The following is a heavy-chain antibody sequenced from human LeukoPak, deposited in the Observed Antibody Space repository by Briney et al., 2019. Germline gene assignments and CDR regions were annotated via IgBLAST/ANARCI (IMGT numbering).Heavy chain of an antibody. CDR2: IYYSGST. V-gene: IGHV4-59*01. Sequence: SETLSLTCTVSGGSISSYYWSWIRQPPGKGLEWIGYIYYSGSTNYNPSLKSRVTISVDTSKNQFPLKLSSVTAADTAVYYCARDSSGDAFDIWGQGTMVTVSS. CDR3: ARDSSGDAFDI. CDR1: GGSISSYY. J-gene: IGHJ3*02.